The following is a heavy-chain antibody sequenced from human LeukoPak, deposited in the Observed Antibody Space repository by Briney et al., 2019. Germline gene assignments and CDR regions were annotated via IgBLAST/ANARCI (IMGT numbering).Heavy chain of an antibody. CDR3: AKDGSDSSGYFDY. Sequence: GGSLRLSCAASGFIFSTYGMHWVRQAPGKGLEWVAFIRNDGRNKGYADSVKGQYTISRDNSKNTLYLQTNSLRAEDTAVYYCAKDGSDSSGYFDYWGQGTLVTVPS. D-gene: IGHD3-22*01. V-gene: IGHV3-30*02. J-gene: IGHJ4*02. CDR1: GFIFSTYG. CDR2: IRNDGRNK.